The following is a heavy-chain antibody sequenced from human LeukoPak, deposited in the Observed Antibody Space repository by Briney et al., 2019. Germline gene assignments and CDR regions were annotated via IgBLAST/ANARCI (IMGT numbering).Heavy chain of an antibody. V-gene: IGHV3-7*02. Sequence: GGSLRLSCAASGFAFSSYWMSWVRQAPGKGLEWVASIKQDGGERYYLDSVKGRFTISRDNAKSSLYLQMNSLRAEDTAVYYCAKIAAPLGYFDFWGQGTLVTVSS. CDR2: IKQDGGER. D-gene: IGHD6-6*01. CDR3: AKIAAPLGYFDF. J-gene: IGHJ4*02. CDR1: GFAFSSYW.